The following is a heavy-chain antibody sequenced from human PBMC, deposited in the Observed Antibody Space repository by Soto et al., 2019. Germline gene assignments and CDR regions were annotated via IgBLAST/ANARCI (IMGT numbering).Heavy chain of an antibody. CDR1: GFTFSNYA. J-gene: IGHJ4*01. D-gene: IGHD2-15*01. CDR2: ITSDGDST. CDR3: VKGNQLLRYYFEF. Sequence: GGSLRLSCSVSGFTFSNYAMHWVRQAPGKGLEYVSGITSDGDSTWHADSVKDRFTISIDNSKNTLFLQMSSLRVEDTAIYFCVKGNQLLRYYFEFWGPGTLVTVSS. V-gene: IGHV3-64D*06.